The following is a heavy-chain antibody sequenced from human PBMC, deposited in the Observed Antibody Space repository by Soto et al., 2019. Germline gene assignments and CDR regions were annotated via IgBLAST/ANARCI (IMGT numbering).Heavy chain of an antibody. J-gene: IGHJ6*02. CDR2: ISYSGST. CDR1: GGSISSSSYY. D-gene: IGHD2-2*01. CDR3: ARLHGYCISTSCYGYYGMDV. V-gene: IGHV4-39*01. Sequence: QLQLQESGPGLVKPSETLSLTCTVSGGSISSSSYYWGWIRQPPGKGLEWIGSISYSGSTYYNPSLKSRVTMSVDTSKSQFSLKLSSVTAADTAVYYCARLHGYCISTSCYGYYGMDVWGQGTTVTVSS.